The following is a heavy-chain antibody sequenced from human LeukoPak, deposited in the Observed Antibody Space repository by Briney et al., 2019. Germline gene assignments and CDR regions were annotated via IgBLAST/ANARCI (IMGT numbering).Heavy chain of an antibody. CDR1: GFTFSSYA. V-gene: IGHV3-23*01. Sequence: GGSLRLSCAASGFTFSSYAMSWVRQAPGKGLEWVSVISGSGGSTYYADSVKGRFTISRDNSKNTLYLQMNSLRAEDTAVYYCAKEGGPMIVVIIGFDYWGQGTLVTVSS. D-gene: IGHD3-22*01. CDR3: AKEGGPMIVVIIGFDY. J-gene: IGHJ4*02. CDR2: ISGSGGST.